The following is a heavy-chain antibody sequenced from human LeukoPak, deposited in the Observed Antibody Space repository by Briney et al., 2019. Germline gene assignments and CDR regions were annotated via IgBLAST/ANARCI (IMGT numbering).Heavy chain of an antibody. Sequence: GGSLRLSCAASGFTFSAYGMSWVRQAPGRGLEWVSAISTTGGTTYYADSVRGRFTISRDNSRNTLYLQMNSLRAEDTAIYYCAKNGDRGAYCSGGTCYPYYYYYMDVWGKGTTVTISS. CDR3: AKNGDRGAYCSGGTCYPYYYYYMDV. CDR1: GFTFSAYG. CDR2: ISTTGGTT. J-gene: IGHJ6*03. D-gene: IGHD2-15*01. V-gene: IGHV3-23*01.